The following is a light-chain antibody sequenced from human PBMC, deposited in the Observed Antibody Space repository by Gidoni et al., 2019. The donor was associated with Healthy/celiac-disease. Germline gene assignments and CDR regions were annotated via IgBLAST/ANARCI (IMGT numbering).Light chain of an antibody. Sequence: DIQMTQSPSSLSASVGDRVTITCRASQSISSYLNWSQQQPGKAPKLLIYAAASLQSGVPSRFSGSGSGTDFTLTISSLQPEDFATYYCQQGYSTPRAFGQGTKLEIK. V-gene: IGKV1-39*01. CDR1: QSISSY. CDR2: AAA. J-gene: IGKJ2*01. CDR3: QQGYSTPRA.